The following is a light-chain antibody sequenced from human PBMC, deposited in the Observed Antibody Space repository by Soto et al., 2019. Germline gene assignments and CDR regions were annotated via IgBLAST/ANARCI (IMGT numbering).Light chain of an antibody. CDR1: QSVSSY. Sequence: VVLTQSPATLSLSPGKRATLSCRASQSVSSYLAWYHQKPGQAPRLLIYDASNRATGIPARFSGNGSGTDFTLTISRLEPEDFAVYYSHQYGASPRTFGQGTKV. CDR2: DAS. J-gene: IGKJ1*01. V-gene: IGKV3-20*01. CDR3: HQYGASPRT.